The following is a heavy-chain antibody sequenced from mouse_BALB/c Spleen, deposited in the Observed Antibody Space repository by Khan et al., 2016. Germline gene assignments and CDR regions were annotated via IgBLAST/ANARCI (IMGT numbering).Heavy chain of an antibody. CDR1: GFTFITYA. V-gene: IGHV5-6-5*01. J-gene: IGHJ4*01. CDR2: ISSGGTT. Sequence: EVELVESGGGLVKPGGSLKLSCAASGFTFITYAMSWVRQTPEKRLEWVASISSGGTTHYPDSRKGRFTISRDNARNILYLQMSSLRSEDTAMYYCSKEENAMDYWGQGTSVTVSS. CDR3: SKEENAMDY.